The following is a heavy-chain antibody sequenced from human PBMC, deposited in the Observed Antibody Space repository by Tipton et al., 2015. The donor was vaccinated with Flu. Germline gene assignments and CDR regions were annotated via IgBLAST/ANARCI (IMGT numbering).Heavy chain of an antibody. CDR1: GYSFTNYW. CDR3: VRHPNNPMVSPYGMDV. D-gene: IGHD1-14*01. V-gene: IGHV5-51*01. Sequence: QSGAEVKKPGESLKISCEGSGYSFTNYWIAWVRQMPGKGLEGMGVINPGDSEPRYSPSFQGQVTISADKAISTVYVHWSSLKASDIAMYYCVRHPNNPMVSPYGMDVWGQGTTVTVSS. J-gene: IGHJ6*02. CDR2: INPGDSEP.